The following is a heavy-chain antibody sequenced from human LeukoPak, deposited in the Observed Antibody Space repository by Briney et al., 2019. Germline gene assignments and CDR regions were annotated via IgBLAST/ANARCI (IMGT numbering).Heavy chain of an antibody. V-gene: IGHV1-2*06. CDR3: AIYGDYGY. D-gene: IGHD4-17*01. J-gene: IGHJ4*02. CDR1: GYTFINYG. CDR2: LNPNNGGT. Sequence: ASVKVSCKXSGYTFINYGISWVPQAPGQGLEWMGRLNPNNGGTNYAQKFQGRVTMTRDTSINTAYMELSRLTSDDTAVYYCAIYGDYGYWGQGSLVTVSS.